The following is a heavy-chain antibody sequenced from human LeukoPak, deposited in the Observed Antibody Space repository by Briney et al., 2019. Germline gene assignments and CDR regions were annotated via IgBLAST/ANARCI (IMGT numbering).Heavy chain of an antibody. D-gene: IGHD3-10*01. Sequence: GGSLRLSCAASGFTFSSYAMSWVRQAPGKGLEWVSAISGSGGSTYYADSVKGRLTISRDNSKNTLYLQMNSLRAEDTAVYYCAKDTRPYGSGSYYFDYWGQGTLVTVSS. CDR3: AKDTRPYGSGSYYFDY. CDR2: ISGSGGST. J-gene: IGHJ4*02. CDR1: GFTFSSYA. V-gene: IGHV3-23*01.